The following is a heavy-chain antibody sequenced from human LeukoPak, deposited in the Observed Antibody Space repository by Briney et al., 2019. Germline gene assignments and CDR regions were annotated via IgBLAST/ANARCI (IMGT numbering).Heavy chain of an antibody. CDR2: WHHSGIT. D-gene: IGHD3-10*01. CDR3: ARQYEF. Sequence: SETLSLTCTVSGASIISGNYFWGWVRQPPGKRLEWIGSWHHSGITDYNPSLKSRATIVADTSKNQFSLKLASVAAADSAVYFCARQYEFWGQGTLVTASS. J-gene: IGHJ4*02. CDR1: GASIISGNYF. V-gene: IGHV4-39*01.